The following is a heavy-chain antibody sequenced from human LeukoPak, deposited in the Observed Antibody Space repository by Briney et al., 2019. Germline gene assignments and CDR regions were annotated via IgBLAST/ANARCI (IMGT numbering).Heavy chain of an antibody. V-gene: IGHV1-2*04. D-gene: IGHD3-22*01. J-gene: IGHJ4*02. Sequence: ASVKVSCKASGYTFTGYYMHWVRQAPGQGLEWMGWINPNSGGTNYAQKFQGWVTMTRDTSISTAYMELSRLRSDDTAVYYCARAENTMTHLDYWGQGTLITVSS. CDR2: INPNSGGT. CDR1: GYTFTGYY. CDR3: ARAENTMTHLDY.